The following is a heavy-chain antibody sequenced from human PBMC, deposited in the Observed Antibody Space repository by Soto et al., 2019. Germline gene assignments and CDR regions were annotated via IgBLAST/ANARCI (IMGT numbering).Heavy chain of an antibody. D-gene: IGHD3-3*01. CDR1: GGSFSGYY. CDR2: INHSGST. CDR3: ARGPSRFWSGSVAPYGMDV. V-gene: IGHV4-34*01. J-gene: IGHJ6*02. Sequence: LSLTCAVYGGSFSGYYWSWIRQPPGKGLEWIGEINHSGSTNYNPSLKSRVTISVDTSKNQFSLKLSSVTAADTAVYYCARGPSRFWSGSVAPYGMDVWGQGTTVTVSS.